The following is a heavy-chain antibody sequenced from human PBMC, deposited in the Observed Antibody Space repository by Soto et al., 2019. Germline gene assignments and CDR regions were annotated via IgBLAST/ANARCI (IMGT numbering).Heavy chain of an antibody. CDR2: IYNSGTT. V-gene: IGHV4-59*01. Sequence: SETLSLTCAVSGDSITSNHWNWIRQPPGRGLEWIGYIYNSGTTKYNPSLKSRVIISVDTSKNQLSLKLSSVTAADTAAYYCARVSMSTVSWGFDPWGQGTLVTAPQ. CDR1: GDSITSNH. J-gene: IGHJ5*02. CDR3: ARVSMSTVSWGFDP. D-gene: IGHD4-4*01.